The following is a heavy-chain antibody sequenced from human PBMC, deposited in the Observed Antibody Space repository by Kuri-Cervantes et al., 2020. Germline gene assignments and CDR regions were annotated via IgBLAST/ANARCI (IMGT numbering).Heavy chain of an antibody. V-gene: IGHV3-33*01. Sequence: GGSLRLSCAASGFTFSSYGMHWVRQAPGKGLEWVAVIWYDGSNKYYADSVKGRFTISRDNSKNTLYLQMNSLRAEDTAVYYCARDGFFSSTPGPDAFDIWGQGTMVTVSS. J-gene: IGHJ3*02. D-gene: IGHD3-3*01. CDR2: IWYDGSNK. CDR1: GFTFSSYG. CDR3: ARDGFFSSTPGPDAFDI.